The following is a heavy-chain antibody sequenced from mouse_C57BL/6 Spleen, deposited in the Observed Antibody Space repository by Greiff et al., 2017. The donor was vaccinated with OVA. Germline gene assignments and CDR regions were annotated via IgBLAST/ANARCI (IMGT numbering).Heavy chain of an antibody. CDR1: GYTFTSYW. J-gene: IGHJ2*01. CDR3: AGKDGYYRYYFDY. CDR2: IYPGSGST. Sequence: QVQLQQPGAELVKPGASVKMSCKASGYTFTSYWITWVKQRPGQGLEWIGDIYPGSGSTNYNEKFKSKATLTVDTSSSTAYLQLSSLTSEDSAVYYCAGKDGYYRYYFDYWGQGTTLTVSS. D-gene: IGHD2-3*01. V-gene: IGHV1-55*01.